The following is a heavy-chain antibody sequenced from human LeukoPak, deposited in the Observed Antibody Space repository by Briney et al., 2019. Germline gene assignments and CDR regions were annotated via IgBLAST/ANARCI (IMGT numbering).Heavy chain of an antibody. CDR3: ARFTPRISREKFDY. V-gene: IGHV1-18*01. Sequence: ASVKVSCKASGYTFTSYGISWVRQAPGQGLEWMGWISAYNGNTNYPQKLQGRVTMTTDTSTSTAYMELRSLRSDDTAVYYCARFTPRISREKFDYWGQGTLVTVSS. CDR2: ISAYNGNT. CDR1: GYTFTSYG. D-gene: IGHD3-3*02. J-gene: IGHJ4*02.